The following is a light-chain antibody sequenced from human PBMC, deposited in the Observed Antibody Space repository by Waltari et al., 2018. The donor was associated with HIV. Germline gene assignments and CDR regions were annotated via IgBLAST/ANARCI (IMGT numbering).Light chain of an antibody. CDR3: QVFENSRDQA. CDR2: DDK. V-gene: IGLV3-21*01. CDR1: NIRAKP. J-gene: IGLJ1*01. Sequence: YVLTQPPSVSVAPGKTATITCGGNNIRAKPVNWYQQKSGQAPVPVIYDDKLRPSGIPARISGSNSGGTATLTISGVEVGDEAEYYCQVFENSRDQAFGTGTKVTVL.